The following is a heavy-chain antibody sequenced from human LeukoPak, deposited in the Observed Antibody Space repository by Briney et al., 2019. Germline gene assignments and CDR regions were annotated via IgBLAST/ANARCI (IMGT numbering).Heavy chain of an antibody. CDR1: GYTFTASN. V-gene: IGHV1-2*02. D-gene: IGHD1-26*01. CDR3: AREGSSGY. CDR2: NSPNNGAT. Sequence: GASVKVSCKASGYTFTASNIHWVRQAPGQGLEWMGWNSPNNGATTYAQNFQGRVIMTRDTSISTAYIELSRLTSDDTAVYFCAREGSSGYWGQGTLVTVSS. J-gene: IGHJ4*02.